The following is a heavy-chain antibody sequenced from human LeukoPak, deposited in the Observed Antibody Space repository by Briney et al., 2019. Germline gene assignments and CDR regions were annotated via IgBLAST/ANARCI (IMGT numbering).Heavy chain of an antibody. CDR1: GYTFTSYA. V-gene: IGHV1-3*01. CDR3: ARDLLARAGPAGY. J-gene: IGHJ4*02. D-gene: IGHD6-19*01. Sequence: ASVKVSCKASGYTFTSYAMHWVRQAPGQRLEWMGWINAGNGNTKYSQKFQGRVTITRDTSASTAYMELSSLRSEDTAVYYCARDLLARAGPAGYWGQGTLVTVSS. CDR2: INAGNGNT.